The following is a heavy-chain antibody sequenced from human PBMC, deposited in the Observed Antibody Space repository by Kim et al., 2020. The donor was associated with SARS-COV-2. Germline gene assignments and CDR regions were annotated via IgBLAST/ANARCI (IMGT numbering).Heavy chain of an antibody. V-gene: IGHV1-2*02. CDR2: INPYSGDT. D-gene: IGHD3-3*01. CDR3: ARSAHFWSGHYLDL. Sequence: ASVKVSFKASGYTFTDYYIHWVRQAPGQGLEWMGWINPYSGDTNYAQKFQGRVTMTRDTSISTPYVELSSLRSDDTAVYYCARSAHFWSGHYLDLWGQGTLITVSP. J-gene: IGHJ5*02. CDR1: GYTFTDYY.